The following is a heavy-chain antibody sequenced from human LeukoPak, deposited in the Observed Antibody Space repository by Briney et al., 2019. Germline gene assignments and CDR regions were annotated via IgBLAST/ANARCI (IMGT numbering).Heavy chain of an antibody. Sequence: GGSLRLSCAASGFTFSDYYMSWIRQAPGKGLEWVSYISSSGSTIYYADSVKGRFTISRDYAKNSLYLQMNSLRAEDTAVYYCARELRFLEWLSYFDYWGQGTLVTVSS. J-gene: IGHJ4*02. CDR3: ARELRFLEWLSYFDY. CDR2: ISSSGSTI. V-gene: IGHV3-11*01. D-gene: IGHD3-3*01. CDR1: GFTFSDYY.